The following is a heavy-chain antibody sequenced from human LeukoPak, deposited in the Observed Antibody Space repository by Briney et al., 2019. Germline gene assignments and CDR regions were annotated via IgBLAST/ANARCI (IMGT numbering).Heavy chain of an antibody. D-gene: IGHD3-10*01. CDR1: GFTFNNYG. CDR3: AKDSAFYYIDV. CDR2: IGYNGKNQ. Sequence: GGSLRLSCAASGFTFNNYGMHWVRQAPGKGLEWVAFIGYNGKNQYYADSVKGRFTISRDNSKNTLYLQINSLKGDDTAVYYCAKDSAFYYIDVWGKGTTVIISS. J-gene: IGHJ6*03. V-gene: IGHV3-30*02.